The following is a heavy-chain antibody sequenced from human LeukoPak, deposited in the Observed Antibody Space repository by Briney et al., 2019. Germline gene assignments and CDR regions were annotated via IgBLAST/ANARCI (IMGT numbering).Heavy chain of an antibody. J-gene: IGHJ4*02. Sequence: SETLSLTCAVYGGSFSGYYWSWIRQPPGKGLEWIGEINHSGSTNYNPSLKSRVTISVDTSRNQFSLKLSSVTAADTAVYYCARHGGGFDYWGQGTLVTVSS. V-gene: IGHV4-34*01. D-gene: IGHD3-16*01. CDR2: INHSGST. CDR1: GGSFSGYY. CDR3: ARHGGGFDY.